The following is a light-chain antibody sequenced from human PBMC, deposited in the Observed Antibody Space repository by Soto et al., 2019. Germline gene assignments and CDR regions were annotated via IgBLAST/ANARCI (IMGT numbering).Light chain of an antibody. V-gene: IGKV3-20*01. CDR1: QSVSNNY. J-gene: IGKJ1*01. Sequence: EIVLTQSPGTLSLSPGERATLSCRASQSVSNNYLGWYQQKPGQAPRLLVYGASRRATGIPDRFSGSGSGTDFTLNISGLEAEDFAVYYCQQDGNSLPWTFGQGTKVEIK. CDR3: QQDGNSLPWT. CDR2: GAS.